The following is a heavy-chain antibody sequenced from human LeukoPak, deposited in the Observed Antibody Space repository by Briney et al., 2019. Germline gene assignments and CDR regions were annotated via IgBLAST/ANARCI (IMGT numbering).Heavy chain of an antibody. Sequence: GGSLRLSCAASGFTFSSYAMHWVRQAPGKGLEWVAVISYDGSNKYYADSVKGRFTISRDNSKSTLYLQMNSLRAEDTAVYYCARDPAVRGVIILDYWGQGTLVTVSS. CDR3: ARDPAVRGVIILDY. D-gene: IGHD3-10*01. CDR1: GFTFSSYA. CDR2: ISYDGSNK. J-gene: IGHJ4*02. V-gene: IGHV3-30*04.